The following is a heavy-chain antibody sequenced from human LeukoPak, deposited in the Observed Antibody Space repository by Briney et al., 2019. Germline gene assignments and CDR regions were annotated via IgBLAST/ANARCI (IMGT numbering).Heavy chain of an antibody. CDR3: ARGKSRGSHIDY. J-gene: IGHJ4*02. CDR2: IHHSGST. Sequence: SETLPLTCTVSGYSISSDYSWGWIRQPPGKGLEWIGSIHHSGSTYYNPSLKSRVTISVDTAKNQFSLKLSSVTAADTAVYYCARGKSRGSHIDYWGQGTLVTVSS. D-gene: IGHD1-26*01. CDR1: GYSISSDYS. V-gene: IGHV4-38-2*02.